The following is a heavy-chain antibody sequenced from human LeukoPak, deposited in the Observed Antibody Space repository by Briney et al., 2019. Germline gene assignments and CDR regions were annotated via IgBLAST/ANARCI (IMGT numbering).Heavy chain of an antibody. CDR2: IRSDGSNQ. Sequence: PGGSLRLSCVASGFTFSSYGMHWVRQAPDKGLEWVAFIRSDGSNQDHVDSVKGRFTISRDNSKNTLYLQMNSLRAEDTAVYYCAKDRIAAAGTFAFDIWGQGTMVTVSS. CDR1: GFTFSSYG. D-gene: IGHD6-13*01. CDR3: AKDRIAAAGTFAFDI. V-gene: IGHV3-30*02. J-gene: IGHJ3*02.